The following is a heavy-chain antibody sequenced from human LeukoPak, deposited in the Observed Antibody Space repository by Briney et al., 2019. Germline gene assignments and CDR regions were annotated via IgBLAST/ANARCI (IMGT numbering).Heavy chain of an antibody. CDR1: GFAFSTYG. D-gene: IGHD6-19*01. Sequence: PGGSLRLSCAASGFAFSTYGMHWVRQAPGKGLEWVAFIRYDGSNEYYTDSVRGRFTISRDNAKNSLYLQMNSLRAEDTAVYYCARDSSGWYTYWGQGTLVTVSS. J-gene: IGHJ4*02. V-gene: IGHV3-30*02. CDR2: IRYDGSNE. CDR3: ARDSSGWYTY.